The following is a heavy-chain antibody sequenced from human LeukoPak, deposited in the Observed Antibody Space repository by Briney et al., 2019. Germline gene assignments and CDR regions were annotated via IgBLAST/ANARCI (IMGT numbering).Heavy chain of an antibody. CDR1: GFTVSSNY. CDR2: IYSGGST. Sequence: PGGSLRLSCAASGFTVSSNYMSWVRQAPGKGLKWVSVIYSGGSTYYADSVKGRFAISRDNSKNTVYLQMNSLRAEDTAVYYCASNGYSSNWYDYWGQGTLVTASS. J-gene: IGHJ5*01. V-gene: IGHV3-66*01. CDR3: ASNGYSSNWYDY. D-gene: IGHD6-13*01.